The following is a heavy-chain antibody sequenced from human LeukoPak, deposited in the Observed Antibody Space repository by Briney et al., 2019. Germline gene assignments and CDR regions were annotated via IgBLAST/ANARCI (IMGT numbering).Heavy chain of an antibody. D-gene: IGHD5-12*01. Sequence: GRSLTLSCAASGFTFSSYAMLWVRQPPGKGLEWVAVISYDGSNKYYADSVKGRFTISRDNSKNTLYLQMNTLRAEDTAVYYCARVLPYSGYVYYYGMDVWGQGTTVTVSS. J-gene: IGHJ6*02. CDR1: GFTFSSYA. CDR3: ARVLPYSGYVYYYGMDV. V-gene: IGHV3-30-3*01. CDR2: ISYDGSNK.